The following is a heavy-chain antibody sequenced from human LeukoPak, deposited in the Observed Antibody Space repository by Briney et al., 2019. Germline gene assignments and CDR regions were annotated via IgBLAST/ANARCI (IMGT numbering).Heavy chain of an antibody. CDR2: IDYSGSS. Sequence: PSQTLSLTCTVSGGSISGGEYYWSWIRQPPGKGLEWIGYIDYSGSSYYNPSLRRRRTMSVDTSKNQFSLKLSSVTAADTAVYYCARAGKYDGSGYEFYYYYFMDVWGEGTTVTVSS. V-gene: IGHV4-30-4*08. CDR1: GGSISGGEYY. D-gene: IGHD3-22*01. CDR3: ARAGKYDGSGYEFYYYYFMDV. J-gene: IGHJ6*04.